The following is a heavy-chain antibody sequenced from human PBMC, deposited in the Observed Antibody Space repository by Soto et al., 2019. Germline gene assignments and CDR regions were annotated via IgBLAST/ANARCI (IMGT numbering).Heavy chain of an antibody. V-gene: IGHV4-4*02. J-gene: IGHJ4*02. CDR2: IYHSGST. D-gene: IGHD6-19*01. CDR3: SAVAGTETGERFDY. CDR1: GGSISSSNW. Sequence: QVQLQESGPGLVKPSGTLSLTCAVSGGSISSSNWWSWVRQPPGKELEWIGEIYHSGSTNYNPSLKSRVTISVDKSKNQFSLKLSSVTAADTAVYYCSAVAGTETGERFDYWGQGTLVTVSS.